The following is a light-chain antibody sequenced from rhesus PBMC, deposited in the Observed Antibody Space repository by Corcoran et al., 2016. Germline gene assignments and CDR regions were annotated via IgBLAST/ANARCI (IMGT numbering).Light chain of an antibody. V-gene: IGKV3-10*01. CDR3: YQHSSGYS. J-gene: IGKJ2*01. Sequence: QVILTQSPATLSLSPVERATLSCRASQSVSSYLAWYQQKPGQAPRLLIYGASSRATGIPDRFSGSGSGTDFTLTISSLEPEDVGVYPCYQHSSGYSFGQGTKVDIK. CDR2: GAS. CDR1: QSVSSY.